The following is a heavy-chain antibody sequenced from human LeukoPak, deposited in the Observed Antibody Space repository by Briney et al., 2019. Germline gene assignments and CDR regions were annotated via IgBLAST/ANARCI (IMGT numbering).Heavy chain of an antibody. D-gene: IGHD5-12*01. CDR1: GFNFIDYS. Sequence: GGSLRLSCAASGFNFIDYSMNWVRQAPGKGLEWISYIGISSGNKKYADSVKGRFTISRDRARNSLYLQMNSLRVEDTAVYYCARDHRYAFDNWGHGTLVTVSS. CDR3: ARDHRYAFDN. J-gene: IGHJ4*01. V-gene: IGHV3-48*01. CDR2: IGISSGNK.